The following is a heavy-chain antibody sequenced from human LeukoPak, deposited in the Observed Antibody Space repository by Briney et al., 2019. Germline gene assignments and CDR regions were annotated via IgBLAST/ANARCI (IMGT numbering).Heavy chain of an antibody. J-gene: IGHJ4*02. D-gene: IGHD1-14*01. CDR2: IGTAGDT. CDR1: GFTFSSSD. Sequence: GGSLRLSCVASGFTFSSSDMHWVRQATGKGLEWVSAIGTAGDTYYPGSVKGRFTISRENAKNSLYLQMNSLRVGDTAVYYCAKAEPDGAFDYWGQGTLVTVSS. V-gene: IGHV3-13*01. CDR3: AKAEPDGAFDY.